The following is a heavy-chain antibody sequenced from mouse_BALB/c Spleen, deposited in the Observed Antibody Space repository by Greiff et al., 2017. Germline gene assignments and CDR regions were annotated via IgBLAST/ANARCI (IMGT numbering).Heavy chain of an antibody. D-gene: IGHD1-1*01. J-gene: IGHJ2*01. CDR1: GYTFTSYW. V-gene: IGHV1S22*01. CDR2: IYPGSGST. Sequence: LQQPGSELVRPGASVKLSCKASGYTFTSYWMHWVKQRPGQGLEWIGNIYPGSGSTNYDEKFKSKATLTVDTSSSTAYMQLSSLTSEDSAVYYCTRDYYGSSHYYFDYWGQGTTLTVSS. CDR3: TRDYYGSSHYYFDY.